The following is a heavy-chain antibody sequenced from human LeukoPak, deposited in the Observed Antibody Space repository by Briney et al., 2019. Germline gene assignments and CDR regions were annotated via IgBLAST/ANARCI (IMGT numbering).Heavy chain of an antibody. D-gene: IGHD6-19*01. CDR3: AKSDPLMTAAGIFDY. CDR1: GFRFSTYA. CDR2: ISGSTGST. V-gene: IGHV3-23*01. Sequence: PGGSLRLSCAASGFRFSTYAMSWVRQAPGKGLEWISGISGSTGSTYYADSVKGRFTISRDNSKNKLYLQMNNLIAEDRAVSYCAKSDPLMTAAGIFDYWGQGTLVSVSS. J-gene: IGHJ4*02.